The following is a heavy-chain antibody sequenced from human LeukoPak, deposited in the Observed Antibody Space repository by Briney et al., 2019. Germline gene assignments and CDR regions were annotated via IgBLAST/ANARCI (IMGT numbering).Heavy chain of an antibody. D-gene: IGHD3-22*01. CDR1: GGSISSGSYY. J-gene: IGHJ4*02. V-gene: IGHV4-61*02. CDR2: IYTSGST. Sequence: PSETLSLTCTVSGGSISSGSYYWSWMRQPAGMGLVWIGRIYTSGSTNDNPFLNSCTTISVDTSKKQFLLMISPVTAAATAYYYCAREGIVVVLFGYWGQGTLVTVSS. CDR3: AREGIVVVLFGY.